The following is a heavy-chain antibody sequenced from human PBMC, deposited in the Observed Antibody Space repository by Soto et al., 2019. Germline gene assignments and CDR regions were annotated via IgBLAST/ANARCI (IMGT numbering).Heavy chain of an antibody. D-gene: IGHD1-26*01. Sequence: EVQLLESGGGLVQPGGSLRLSCAASGFTFSSSAMSWVRQAPGKGLEWVSAISGSGGSTYYADSVKGRFTISRDNSKNTLYLQMNSLGAEDTAVYYCAKVQELIGPYTHWGQGTLVTVSS. J-gene: IGHJ4*02. CDR2: ISGSGGST. V-gene: IGHV3-23*01. CDR1: GFTFSSSA. CDR3: AKVQELIGPYTH.